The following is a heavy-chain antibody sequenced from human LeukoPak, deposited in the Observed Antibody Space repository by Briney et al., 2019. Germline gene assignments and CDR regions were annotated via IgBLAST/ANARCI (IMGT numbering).Heavy chain of an antibody. CDR2: ISRSSDTT. J-gene: IGHJ3*02. CDR3: ARPSGSSWYPAFDM. Sequence: GGSLRLSCAASGFTFSIYSMNWVRQASGKGLEWVSYISRSSDTTWYTDSVKGRFTISRDNAKNSLFLQMNSLRAEDTAVYYCARPSGSSWYPAFDMWGQGTMVTVSS. D-gene: IGHD6-13*01. V-gene: IGHV3-48*04. CDR1: GFTFSIYS.